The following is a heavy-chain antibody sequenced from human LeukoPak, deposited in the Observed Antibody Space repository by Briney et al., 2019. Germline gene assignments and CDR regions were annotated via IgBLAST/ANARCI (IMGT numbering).Heavy chain of an antibody. CDR3: ARASLYYDFWSGYSSAYYFDY. CDR1: GGSIGSHY. CDR2: IYYSGST. V-gene: IGHV4-59*11. J-gene: IGHJ4*02. Sequence: SETLSLTCTVSGGSIGSHYWSWIRQPPGKGLEWIGYIYYSGSTNYNPSLKSRVTISVDTSKNQFSLKLSSVTAADTAVYYCARASLYYDFWSGYSSAYYFDYWGQGTLVTVSS. D-gene: IGHD3-3*01.